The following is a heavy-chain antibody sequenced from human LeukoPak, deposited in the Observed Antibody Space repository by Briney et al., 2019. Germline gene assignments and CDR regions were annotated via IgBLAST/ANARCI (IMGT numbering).Heavy chain of an antibody. V-gene: IGHV3-7*01. CDR1: GFTFSNYW. D-gene: IGHD3-22*01. J-gene: IGHJ1*01. CDR2: IKTDGSEK. Sequence: GGSLRLSCEGSGFTFSNYWMGWVRQAPGKGLQWVANIKTDGSEKYYVDSVKGRFTISRDNAKNSPYLQMNSLRAEDTAVYYCATYSSLNRREFQFWGQGTLLTVSS. CDR3: ATYSSLNRREFQF.